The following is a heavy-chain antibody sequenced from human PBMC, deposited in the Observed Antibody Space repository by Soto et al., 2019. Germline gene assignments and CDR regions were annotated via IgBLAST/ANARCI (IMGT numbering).Heavy chain of an antibody. CDR3: ARGNRMITFGGVITPFDH. CDR2: IYYSGST. V-gene: IGHV4-59*01. Sequence: SETLSLTCTVSGGSISSYYWSWIRQPPGKGLEWIGYIYYSGSTNYNPSLKSRVTISVDTSKNQFSLKLSSVTAADTAVYYCARGNRMITFGGVITPFDHWGQGTLVTV. CDR1: GGSISSYY. J-gene: IGHJ4*02. D-gene: IGHD3-16*02.